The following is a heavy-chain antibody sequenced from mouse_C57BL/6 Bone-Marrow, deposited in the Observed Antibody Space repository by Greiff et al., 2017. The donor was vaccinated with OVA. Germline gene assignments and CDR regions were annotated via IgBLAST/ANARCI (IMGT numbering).Heavy chain of an antibody. CDR2: IDPSDSYT. Sequence: VQLQQPGAELVRPGTSVKLSCKASGYTFTSYWMHWVKQRPGQGLEWIGVIDPSDSYTNYNQKFNGKATLTVDTSSSTAYMQLSSLTSEDSAVYDCSHYDYDEAYYLDDWGQGTTLTGSS. CDR1: GYTFTSYW. J-gene: IGHJ2*01. CDR3: SHYDYDEAYYLDD. D-gene: IGHD2-4*01. V-gene: IGHV1-59*01.